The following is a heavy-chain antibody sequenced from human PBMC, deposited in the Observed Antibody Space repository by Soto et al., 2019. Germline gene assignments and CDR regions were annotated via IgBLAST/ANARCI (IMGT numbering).Heavy chain of an antibody. CDR2: LSGSGGTT. D-gene: IGHD3-10*01. J-gene: IGHJ4*02. Sequence: EVQLLESGGGLVQPGGSLRLSCTVSGVTFSNYAMNWVRQAPGKGLEWVSSLSGSGGTTYYADSVKGRFIISGDNSKNTLYLLMNSLRAEDTALYYCAKQRADYGSGADTFYFDSWGQGALVTVSS. CDR1: GVTFSNYA. CDR3: AKQRADYGSGADTFYFDS. V-gene: IGHV3-23*01.